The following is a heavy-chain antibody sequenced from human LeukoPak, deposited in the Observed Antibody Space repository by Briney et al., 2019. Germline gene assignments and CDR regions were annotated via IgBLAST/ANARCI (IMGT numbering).Heavy chain of an antibody. D-gene: IGHD2-15*01. V-gene: IGHV4-59*01. Sequence: SETLSLTCTVSGGSISSYYWSWIRQPPGKGLEWIGYIYYSGSTNYNPSLKGRVTISVDTSKNQFSLKLSSVTAADTAVYYCARGGYCSGGSCYEDYWGQGTLVTVSS. CDR3: ARGGYCSGGSCYEDY. CDR1: GGSISSYY. CDR2: IYYSGST. J-gene: IGHJ4*02.